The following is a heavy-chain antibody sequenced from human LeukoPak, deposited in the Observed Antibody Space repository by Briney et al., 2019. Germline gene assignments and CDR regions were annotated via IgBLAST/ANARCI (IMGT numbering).Heavy chain of an antibody. CDR3: ARDLAVAGTDHYYYGMDV. J-gene: IGHJ6*04. CDR2: IIPIFGTA. Sequence: SVKVSCKASGGTFSSYAISWVRQAPGQGLEWMGGIIPIFGTANYAQKFQGRVTITADKSTSTAYMELSSLRSEDTAVYYCARDLAVAGTDHYYYGMDVWGKGTTVTVSS. CDR1: GGTFSSYA. D-gene: IGHD6-19*01. V-gene: IGHV1-69*06.